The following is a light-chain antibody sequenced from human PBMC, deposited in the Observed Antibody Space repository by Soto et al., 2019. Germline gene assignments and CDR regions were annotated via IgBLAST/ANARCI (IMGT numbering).Light chain of an antibody. Sequence: DIQLTQSPSFLSASVGDRVTITCRASQGISSYLAWYQQKPGKAPKLLIYAASTLQSGVPSRFSGSRSETEFTLTIRRLQPEDFATYYCQQLNSYPPVTFGGGNKVEIK. V-gene: IGKV1-9*01. CDR1: QGISSY. CDR2: AAS. J-gene: IGKJ4*01. CDR3: QQLNSYPPVT.